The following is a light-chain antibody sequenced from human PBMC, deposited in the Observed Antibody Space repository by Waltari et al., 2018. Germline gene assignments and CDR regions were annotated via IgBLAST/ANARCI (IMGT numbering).Light chain of an antibody. CDR2: DNY. Sequence: QSVLTQPPSVSAAPGQPVNISCSGSISNIGSNFVSWYQQFPGTAPKLLISDNYKRPSGIPDRFSGSKSGTSATLGITGLQTGDEADYYCGTWDNSLNGGVFGGGTKLAVL. CDR1: ISNIGSNF. V-gene: IGLV1-51*01. J-gene: IGLJ2*01. CDR3: GTWDNSLNGGV.